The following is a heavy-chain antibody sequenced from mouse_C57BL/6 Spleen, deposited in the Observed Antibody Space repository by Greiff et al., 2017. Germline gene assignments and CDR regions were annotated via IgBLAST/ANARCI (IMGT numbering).Heavy chain of an antibody. CDR3: ARIVGNYYFDY. J-gene: IGHJ2*01. CDR2: IDPSDSET. Sequence: VQLQQPGAELVRPGSSVKLSCKASGYTFTSYWMHWVKQRPIQGLEWIGNIDPSDSETHYNQKFKDKATLTVDKSSSTAYMQLSSLTSEDSAVYYCARIVGNYYFDYWGQGTTLTVSS. D-gene: IGHD2-1*01. CDR1: GYTFTSYW. V-gene: IGHV1-52*01.